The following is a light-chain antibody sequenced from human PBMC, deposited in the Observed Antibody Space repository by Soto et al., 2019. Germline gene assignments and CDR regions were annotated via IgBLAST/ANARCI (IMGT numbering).Light chain of an antibody. Sequence: EIVMTQSPATLSVSPGERVTLSCRASQSVSRSLAWYQQKPGQAPRLLIYGASTRATGIPARFSGSGSGTGFTLTISGLQSEDFAVYYCQQYNNWPPFTFGPGTKVDIK. V-gene: IGKV3-15*01. J-gene: IGKJ3*01. CDR1: QSVSRS. CDR3: QQYNNWPPFT. CDR2: GAS.